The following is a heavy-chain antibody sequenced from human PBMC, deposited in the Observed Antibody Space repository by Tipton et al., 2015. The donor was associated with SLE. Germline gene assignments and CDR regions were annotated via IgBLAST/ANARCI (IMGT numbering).Heavy chain of an antibody. D-gene: IGHD2-2*01. CDR1: GDSVSSNTYY. Sequence: TLSLTCTVSGDSVSSNTYYWSWIRQPPGERMEWIGYNYYSGGTNYNPSLKSRVTISLDTSKNQFSLKLNSLTAADTAAYYCARDRVVVVPTVYNWFDPWGQGTLVTVSS. J-gene: IGHJ5*02. CDR3: ARDRVVVVPTVYNWFDP. CDR2: NYYSGGT. V-gene: IGHV4-61*01.